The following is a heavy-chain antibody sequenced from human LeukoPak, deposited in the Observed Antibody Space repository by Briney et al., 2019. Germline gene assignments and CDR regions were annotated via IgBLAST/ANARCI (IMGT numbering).Heavy chain of an antibody. Sequence: GGSLRLSCAASGFTFSSYEINWGRQAPGKGLEWVSKISDSGLNTNHADSVKGRFTISRDNTKKSVYLQMNSLRVEDTAVYYCARSFDVWGQGTMVTVSS. CDR1: GFTFSSYE. V-gene: IGHV3-48*03. CDR2: ISDSGLNT. J-gene: IGHJ3*01. CDR3: ARSFDV.